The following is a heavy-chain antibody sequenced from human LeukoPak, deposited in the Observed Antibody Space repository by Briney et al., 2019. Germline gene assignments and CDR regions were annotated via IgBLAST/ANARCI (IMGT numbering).Heavy chain of an antibody. CDR2: IYYSGST. J-gene: IGHJ5*02. V-gene: IGHV4-59*01. Sequence: SETLSLTCTVSGGPISSYYWSWIRQPPGKGLEWIGYIYYSGSTNYSPSLKSRVTISVDTSKNQFSLRLSSVTAADAAVYYCARSLAAEFDPWGQGTLVTVSS. D-gene: IGHD3-3*02. CDR1: GGPISSYY. CDR3: ARSLAAEFDP.